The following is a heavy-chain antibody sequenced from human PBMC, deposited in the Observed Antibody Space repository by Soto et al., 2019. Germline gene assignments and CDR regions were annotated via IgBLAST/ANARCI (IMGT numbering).Heavy chain of an antibody. J-gene: IGHJ4*02. V-gene: IGHV2-5*02. CDR1: GFSLSTSGVG. D-gene: IGHD3-22*01. CDR2: IYWDDDK. Sequence: ESGPTLVNPTQTLTLTCTFSGFSLSTSGVGVGWIRQPPGKALEWLALIYWDDDKRYSPSLKSRLTITKDTSKNQVVLTMTNMDPVDTATYYFAHTVAVYYDSSGYSRPFDYWGQGTLVTVSS. CDR3: AHTVAVYYDSSGYSRPFDY.